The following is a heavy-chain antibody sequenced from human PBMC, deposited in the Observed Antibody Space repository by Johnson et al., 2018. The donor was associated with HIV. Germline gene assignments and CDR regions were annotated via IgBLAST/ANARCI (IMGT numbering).Heavy chain of an antibody. CDR3: AKDLPSGWDGGDAFDI. J-gene: IGHJ3*02. CDR2: ISYDGSNK. Sequence: VESGGGVVQPGRSLRLSCAASGFTFSSYAMHWVRQAPGKGLEWVAVISYDGSNKYYADSVKGRFTISRDNSKNTLYLQMNSLRPEDTAVYYCAKDLPSGWDGGDAFDIWGQGTMVIVSS. V-gene: IGHV3-30*04. CDR1: GFTFSSYA. D-gene: IGHD6-19*01.